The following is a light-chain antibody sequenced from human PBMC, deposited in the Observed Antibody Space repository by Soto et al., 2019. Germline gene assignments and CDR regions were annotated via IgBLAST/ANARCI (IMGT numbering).Light chain of an antibody. CDR1: QSISSW. CDR3: QQYNTYSWT. Sequence: DIQITQSPSTLSASVGDRVTITCRASQSISSWLAWDQQKPGKAPKLLIYDASSLESGVPSRFSGSGSGTEFTLTISSLQPDDFATYYCQQYNTYSWTFGQGTKVDIK. CDR2: DAS. J-gene: IGKJ1*01. V-gene: IGKV1-5*01.